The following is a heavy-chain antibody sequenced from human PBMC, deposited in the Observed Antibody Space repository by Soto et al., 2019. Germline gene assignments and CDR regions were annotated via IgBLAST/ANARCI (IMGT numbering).Heavy chain of an antibody. Sequence: LRLSCAASGFTFSSYGMHWVRQAPGKGLEWVAVISYDGSNKYYADSVKGRFTISRDNSKNTLYLQMNSLRAEDTAVYYCAKDVVLGPTPGLGDYYYYYGMDVWGQGTTVTVSS. CDR1: GFTFSSYG. D-gene: IGHD3-16*01. CDR2: ISYDGSNK. CDR3: AKDVVLGPTPGLGDYYYYYGMDV. J-gene: IGHJ6*02. V-gene: IGHV3-30*18.